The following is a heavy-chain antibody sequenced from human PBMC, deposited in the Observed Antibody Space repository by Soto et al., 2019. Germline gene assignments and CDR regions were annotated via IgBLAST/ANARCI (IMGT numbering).Heavy chain of an antibody. V-gene: IGHV1-18*01. J-gene: IGHJ4*02. D-gene: IGHD6-19*01. CDR2: ISGYNGDT. Sequence: QIHLVQSGPEVKKPGASVKVSCKASGYKFTSYGITWVRQAPGQGLEWMGWISGYNGDTKFGQKVQGRVTLTTDTSTSTAYMELRSLRSDDTAVYYCARDQWMVPRGGYDWGQGPLVTVSS. CDR1: GYKFTSYG. CDR3: ARDQWMVPRGGYD.